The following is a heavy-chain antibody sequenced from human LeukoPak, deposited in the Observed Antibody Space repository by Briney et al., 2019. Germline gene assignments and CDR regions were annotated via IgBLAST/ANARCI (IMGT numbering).Heavy chain of an antibody. CDR2: VFFSGSA. V-gene: IGHV4-59*05. CDR3: ARRLFGGSTGAYFYYYIDV. J-gene: IGHJ6*03. Sequence: SETLSLTCTVSGGSISSYYWSWIRQPPGKGLEWVGSVFFSGSAYYNESLQRRVTISVDTSNNHFSLKLKSVTAADTAVYFCARRLFGGSTGAYFYYYIDVWGKGTTVAVSS. D-gene: IGHD1-1*01. CDR1: GGSISSYY.